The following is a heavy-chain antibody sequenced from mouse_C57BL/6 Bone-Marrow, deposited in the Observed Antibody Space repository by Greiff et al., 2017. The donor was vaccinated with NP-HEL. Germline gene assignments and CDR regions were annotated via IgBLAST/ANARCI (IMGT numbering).Heavy chain of an antibody. CDR2: INPNNGGT. J-gene: IGHJ4*01. D-gene: IGHD2-1*01. Sequence: EVQLQQSGPELVKPGASVKISCKASGYTFTDYYMNWVKQSHGKSLEWIGDINPNNGGTSYNQKFKGKATLTVDKSSSTAYMELRSLTSEDSAVYYCARFYYGNYVYYAMDYWGQGTSVTVSS. CDR1: GYTFTDYY. V-gene: IGHV1-26*01. CDR3: ARFYYGNYVYYAMDY.